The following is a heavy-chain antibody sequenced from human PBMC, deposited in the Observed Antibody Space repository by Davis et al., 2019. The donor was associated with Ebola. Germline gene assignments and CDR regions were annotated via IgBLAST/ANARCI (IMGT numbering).Heavy chain of an antibody. Sequence: MPSETLSLTCTVSGASISSSSKYWGWIRQPPGKGLEWIGSIYFSGKTYYNPPLKSRVTISVDTSKNQFSLKLSSVTAADTAVYYCASGLRGYYYYYGMDVWGQGTTVTVSS. J-gene: IGHJ6*02. D-gene: IGHD3-10*01. V-gene: IGHV4-39*07. CDR3: ASGLRGYYYYYGMDV. CDR2: IYFSGKT. CDR1: GASISSSSKY.